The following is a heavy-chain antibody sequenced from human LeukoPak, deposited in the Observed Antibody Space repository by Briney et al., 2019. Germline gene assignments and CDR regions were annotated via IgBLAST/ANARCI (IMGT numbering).Heavy chain of an antibody. Sequence: ASVKVSCKASGYTFTSYDINWVRQATGQGLEWMGWMNPNSGNTGYAQQFQGRVTMTRNTSISTAYMELSSLRSEDTAVYYCARTDDYGDYSDYWGQGTLVTVSS. CDR2: MNPNSGNT. V-gene: IGHV1-8*01. CDR3: ARTDDYGDYSDY. J-gene: IGHJ4*02. D-gene: IGHD4-17*01. CDR1: GYTFTSYD.